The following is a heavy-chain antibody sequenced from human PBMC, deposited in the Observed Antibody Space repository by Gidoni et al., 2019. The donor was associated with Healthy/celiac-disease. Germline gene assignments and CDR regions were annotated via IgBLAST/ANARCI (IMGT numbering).Heavy chain of an antibody. CDR1: AGTFSSDA. CDR2: IIPILGIA. J-gene: IGHJ4*02. Sequence: QVQLVQSGAEVKKPGSSVTLSCKASAGTFSSDAISWVRQAPGQGLEWMGRIIPILGIANYAHKFQGRVTITADKSTSTAYMELSSLRSEDTAVYYCAREDSDSSGSDYWGQGTLVTVSS. D-gene: IGHD6-19*01. CDR3: AREDSDSSGSDY. V-gene: IGHV1-69*04.